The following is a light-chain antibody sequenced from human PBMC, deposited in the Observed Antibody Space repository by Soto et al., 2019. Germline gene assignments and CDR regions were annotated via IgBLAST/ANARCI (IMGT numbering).Light chain of an antibody. V-gene: IGKV3-20*01. CDR3: QHYGSSSWT. CDR1: QSVSSIY. J-gene: IGKJ1*01. Sequence: EIVLTQSPGTLSLSPGERATLSCRASQSVSSIYLAWYQHKPGQAPRLLIYGASRRATGIPDRFSGSGCGKDFALTISRLEPEDFAVYYCQHYGSSSWTFGRGTTVEIK. CDR2: GAS.